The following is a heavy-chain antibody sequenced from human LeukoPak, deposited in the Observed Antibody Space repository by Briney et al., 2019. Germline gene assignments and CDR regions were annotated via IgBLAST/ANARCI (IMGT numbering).Heavy chain of an antibody. CDR3: AKDLYYYGSGNYIDY. D-gene: IGHD3-10*01. CDR2: ISGSGGSR. Sequence: SGGSLRLSCAASGFTFSSYAMSWVRQAPGKGLEWVSAISGSGGSRYSADSVKGRFTISRDNSKNTLYLQMNSLRAEDTAIYYCAKDLYYYGSGNYIDYWGQGTPVTVSS. V-gene: IGHV3-23*01. J-gene: IGHJ4*02. CDR1: GFTFSSYA.